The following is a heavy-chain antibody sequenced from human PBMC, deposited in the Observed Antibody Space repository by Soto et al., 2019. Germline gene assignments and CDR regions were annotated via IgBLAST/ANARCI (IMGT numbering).Heavy chain of an antibody. CDR1: GGSISSRNW. CDR3: ARDPGDGDYEGYYYYGMDV. Sequence: QVQLQESGPGLVKPSGTLSLTCAVSGGSISSRNWWSWVRQPPGKGLEWIGEIYDSGNTNYNPSLKSRVTXSXDXXKNQLSLKLSSVTAADTAVYYCARDPGDGDYEGYYYYGMDVWGQGTTVTVSS. V-gene: IGHV4-4*02. D-gene: IGHD4-17*01. CDR2: IYDSGNT. J-gene: IGHJ6*02.